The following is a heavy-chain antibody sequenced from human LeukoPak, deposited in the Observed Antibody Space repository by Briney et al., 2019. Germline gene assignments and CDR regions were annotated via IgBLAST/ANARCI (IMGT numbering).Heavy chain of an antibody. CDR1: GFTFSRYW. J-gene: IGHJ4*02. Sequence: GGSLRLSCVASGFTFSRYWMHWVRQAPGKGLVWVSRINSDGRSTNYADSVKGRFSISRDNAENTLYLQMNSLRAEDTAVYYCAKGDTTWELPHDYWGQGTLVTVSS. D-gene: IGHD1-26*01. CDR2: INSDGRST. CDR3: AKGDTTWELPHDY. V-gene: IGHV3-74*01.